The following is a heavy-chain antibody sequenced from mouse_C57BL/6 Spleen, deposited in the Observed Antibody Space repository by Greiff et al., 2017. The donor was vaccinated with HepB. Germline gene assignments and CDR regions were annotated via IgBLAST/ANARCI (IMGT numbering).Heavy chain of an antibody. CDR3: ARFYDGYLYAMDY. Sequence: EVQLQESGPGLVKPSQSLSLTCSVTGYSITSGYYWNWIRQFPGNKLEWMGYISYDGSNNYNPSLKNRISITRDTSKNQFFLKLNSVTTEDTATYYCARFYDGYLYAMDYWGQGTSVTVSS. CDR1: GYSITSGYY. D-gene: IGHD2-3*01. CDR2: ISYDGSN. V-gene: IGHV3-6*01. J-gene: IGHJ4*01.